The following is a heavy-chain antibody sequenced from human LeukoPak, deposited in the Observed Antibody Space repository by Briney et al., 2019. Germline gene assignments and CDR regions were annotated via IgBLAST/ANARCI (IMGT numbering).Heavy chain of an antibody. CDR2: IKQDGSDK. CDR3: ARHSNKYDFDSSGHYRSFDY. CDR1: GFTFTFYW. J-gene: IGHJ4*02. Sequence: PGGSLRLSCPASGFTFTFYWMSWVRQAPGKGLEWVANIKQDGSDKYYVGSVKGRFTISRDNSKNSLYLQMNSLRAEDTAFYFCARHSNKYDFDSSGHYRSFDYWGQGTLVSVSS. V-gene: IGHV3-7*01. D-gene: IGHD3-22*01.